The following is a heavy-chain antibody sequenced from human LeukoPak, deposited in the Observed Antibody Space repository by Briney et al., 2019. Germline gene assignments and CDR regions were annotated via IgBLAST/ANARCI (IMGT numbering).Heavy chain of an antibody. CDR3: ARGAYYYDSSGYRYNWFDP. D-gene: IGHD3-22*01. CDR1: GGSISSYY. J-gene: IGHJ5*02. CDR2: INHSGST. Sequence: SETLSLTCTVSGGSISSYYWSWIRQPPGKGLEWIGEINHSGSTNYNPSLKSRVTISVDTSKNQFSLKLSSVTAADTAVYYCARGAYYYDSSGYRYNWFDPWGQGTLVTVSS. V-gene: IGHV4-34*01.